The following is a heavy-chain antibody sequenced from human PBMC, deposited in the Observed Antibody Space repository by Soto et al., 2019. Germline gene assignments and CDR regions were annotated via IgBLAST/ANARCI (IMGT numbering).Heavy chain of an antibody. J-gene: IGHJ4*02. D-gene: IGHD4-17*01. CDR1: GGTFSSYA. CDR2: IIPIFGTA. Sequence: QVQLVQSGAEVKKPGSSVKVSCKASGGTFSSYAISWVRQAPGQGLEWMGGIIPIFGTANYAQKFQGRVTITADESTSTAYLELSILRSDDKAVYYCARAAAVHYAGYDYWGQGTLVTVSS. V-gene: IGHV1-69*12. CDR3: ARAAAVHYAGYDY.